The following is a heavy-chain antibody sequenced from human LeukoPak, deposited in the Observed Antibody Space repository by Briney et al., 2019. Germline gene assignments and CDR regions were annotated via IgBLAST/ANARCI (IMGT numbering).Heavy chain of an antibody. Sequence: ASVKVSCKASGYTFTTYGISWVRQAPGQGLEWMGWISAYNGNTDYAQKLQGRVTMTTDTSTNTAYMELSGLRSEDTAVYYCARAIMLFGVIIPWYFDSWGQGTLVTVSS. J-gene: IGHJ4*02. D-gene: IGHD3-3*01. CDR2: ISAYNGNT. V-gene: IGHV1-18*01. CDR1: GYTFTTYG. CDR3: ARAIMLFGVIIPWYFDS.